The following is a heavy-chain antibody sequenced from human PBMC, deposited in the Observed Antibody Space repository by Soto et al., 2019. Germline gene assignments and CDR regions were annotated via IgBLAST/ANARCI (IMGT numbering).Heavy chain of an antibody. Sequence: QVQLQESGPGLVKPSGTLSLTCAVSSGSISSSNWWSWVRQTPGKGLEWIGEIYHSGSTNYNPSLKSRVTISVDTSKNQFSLKLSSVTAADTAVYYCARASQSRHYYYYMDVWGKGTTVTVSS. CDR2: IYHSGST. CDR1: SGSISSSNW. J-gene: IGHJ6*03. V-gene: IGHV4-4*02. D-gene: IGHD6-13*01. CDR3: ARASQSRHYYYYMDV.